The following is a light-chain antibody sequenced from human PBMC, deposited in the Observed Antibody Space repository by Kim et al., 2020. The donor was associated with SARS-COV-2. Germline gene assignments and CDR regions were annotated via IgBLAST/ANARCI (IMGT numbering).Light chain of an antibody. V-gene: IGKV4-1*01. CDR3: QQYYNTPRT. CDR2: WAS. Sequence: DIVMTQSPDSLAVSLGERATINCKSSQSVFYSSNNKNSLAWYQQQPGQPPKLLIYWASTRESGVPDRFSGSGSGTDFTLTISSLQAEDVTVYFYQQYYNTPRTFGQGTKLEI. J-gene: IGKJ2*02. CDR1: QSVFYSSNNKNS.